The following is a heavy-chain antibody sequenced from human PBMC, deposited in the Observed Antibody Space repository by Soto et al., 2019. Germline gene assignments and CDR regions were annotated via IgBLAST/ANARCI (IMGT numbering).Heavy chain of an antibody. D-gene: IGHD5-18*01. CDR2: ISNSGST. J-gene: IGHJ4*02. CDR1: GGSVTSDEDY. CDR3: ATESGSTYGYFDH. Sequence: SETLSLTCTVSGGSVTSDEDYWTWIRQSPGRGLEWIGYISNSGSTGYNPSLKTRLSMSVDRSKNQFTLRLTSVTAADTAVYFCATESGSTYGYFDHWGQGTQVTVSS. V-gene: IGHV4-30-4*01.